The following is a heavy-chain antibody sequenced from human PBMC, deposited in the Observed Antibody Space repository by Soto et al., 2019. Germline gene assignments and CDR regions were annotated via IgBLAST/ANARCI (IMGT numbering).Heavy chain of an antibody. J-gene: IGHJ6*02. V-gene: IGHV3-30*18. D-gene: IGHD3-10*02. CDR3: ANDVCSFSQYYGMDV. Sequence: GGSLRLSCAASGFTFSSYGMHWVRQAPGKGLEWVAVLSYDGTNKYYADSVKGRFTISRDNSKNTLYLQMNSLRAEDTAFYYCANDVCSFSQYYGMDVWGQGTTVGVYS. CDR2: LSYDGTNK. CDR1: GFTFSSYG.